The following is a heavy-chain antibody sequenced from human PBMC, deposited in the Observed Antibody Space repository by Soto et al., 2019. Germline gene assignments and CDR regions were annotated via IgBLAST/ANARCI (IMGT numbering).Heavy chain of an antibody. D-gene: IGHD1-1*01. Sequence: GGSLRLSCVASGFTFGTYSMHWVRQAPGKGLEWVSSITRGGETYYAESVKGRLTISRDYAKNSVSLQMNSLRVEDTAVYYCARDPGHGLDVWGQGTTVTVSS. CDR3: ARDPGHGLDV. CDR2: ITRGGET. CDR1: GFTFGTYS. J-gene: IGHJ6*02. V-gene: IGHV3-21*01.